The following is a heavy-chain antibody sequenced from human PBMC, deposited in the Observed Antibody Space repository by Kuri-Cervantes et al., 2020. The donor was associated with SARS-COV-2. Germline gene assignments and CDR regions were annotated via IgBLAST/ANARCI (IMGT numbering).Heavy chain of an antibody. V-gene: IGHV1-2*02. Sequence: ASVKVSCKASRYTFTYYYIHWVRQAPGQGLEWMGSINPNSGDTNYAQRFQGRVIMTRDTSITTAYMDLSRLTSDDTAVYYCAREGSRSSSHPVYYWGQGTLVTVSS. J-gene: IGHJ4*02. CDR2: INPNSGDT. D-gene: IGHD6-6*01. CDR3: AREGSRSSSHPVYY. CDR1: RYTFTYYY.